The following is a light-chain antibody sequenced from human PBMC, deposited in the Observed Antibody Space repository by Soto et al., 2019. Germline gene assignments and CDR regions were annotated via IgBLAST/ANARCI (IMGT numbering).Light chain of an antibody. CDR3: QQFNTYPYT. Sequence: DIQMTQSPSTLPASVGDTVTITCRASQNIGDWMAWYQQTPGKAPKLLISRGSSLQSGVPSRFSGSGSGTEFILTIRSLQPDDLVGYYCQQFNTYPYTFGQGTKLEI. J-gene: IGKJ2*01. CDR1: QNIGDW. CDR2: RGS. V-gene: IGKV1-5*03.